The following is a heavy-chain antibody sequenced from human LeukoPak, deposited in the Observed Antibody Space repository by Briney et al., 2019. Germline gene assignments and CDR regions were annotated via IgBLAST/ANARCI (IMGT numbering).Heavy chain of an antibody. J-gene: IGHJ4*02. D-gene: IGHD4-17*01. CDR3: ARGSGTVTTD. V-gene: IGHV4-30-2*01. CDR2: IYHSGSA. CDR1: GASISSGGYL. Sequence: SQTLSLTCAVSGASISSGGYLWTWIRQPPGKGLEWIGYIYHSGSAYFNPSLKSRVTMSVDKSKNQFPLSLTSVTAADTAVYYCARGSGTVTTDWGQGTLVIVSS.